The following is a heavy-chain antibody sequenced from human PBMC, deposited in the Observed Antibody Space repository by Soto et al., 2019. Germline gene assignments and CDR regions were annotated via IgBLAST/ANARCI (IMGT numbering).Heavy chain of an antibody. J-gene: IGHJ4*02. V-gene: IGHV4-34*01. D-gene: IGHD2-8*02. CDR2: INHSGST. Sequence: QVQVQQWGAGLLKPSETLSLTCAVYGGSFSGYYWTWIRQPPWTGLEWIGEINHSGSTNYNPSLKSRFTISVDTSKNQFSLKLTSVTAADTAVYYCARDKITGLFDYWGQGTLVTVSS. CDR3: ARDKITGLFDY. CDR1: GGSFSGYY.